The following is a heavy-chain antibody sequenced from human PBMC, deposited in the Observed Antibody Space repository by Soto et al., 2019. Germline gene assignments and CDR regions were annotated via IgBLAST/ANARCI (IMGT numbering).Heavy chain of an antibody. CDR2: IYPGDSDT. D-gene: IGHD3-3*01. J-gene: IGHJ3*02. V-gene: IGHV5-51*01. CDR3: AVYYDFWSGYSSDAFDI. CDR1: GYSFTSYW. Sequence: PGESLKISCKGSGYSFTSYWIGWVRQMPGKGLEWMGIIYPGDSDTRYSPSFQGQVTISADKSISTAYLQWSSLKASDTAMYYCAVYYDFWSGYSSDAFDIWGQGTMVTVSS.